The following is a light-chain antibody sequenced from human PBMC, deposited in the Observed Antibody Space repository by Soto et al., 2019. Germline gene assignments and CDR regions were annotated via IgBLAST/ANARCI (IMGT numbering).Light chain of an antibody. CDR3: QQYHSLPTT. V-gene: IGKV3-20*01. CDR2: GAS. J-gene: IGKJ3*01. CDR1: QSVSSSY. Sequence: EIVLTQSPGTLSLSPGERAALSCRASQSVSSSYLAWYQQKPGQAPRLLIYGASSRATGIPDRFSGSGSGTDFTLTISRLEPEDFTVYYCQQYHSLPTTFGPGTKVDI.